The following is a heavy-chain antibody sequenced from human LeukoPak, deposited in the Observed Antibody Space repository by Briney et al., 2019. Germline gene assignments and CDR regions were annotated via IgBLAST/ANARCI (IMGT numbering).Heavy chain of an antibody. J-gene: IGHJ4*02. CDR3: ARTGIAVAGTPRAYDY. V-gene: IGHV1-2*02. D-gene: IGHD6-19*01. Sequence: ASVKVSCKASGCTFTGYYMHWVRQAPGQGLERMGWINPNSGGTNYAQKFQGRVTMTRDTSISTAYMELSRLRSDDTAVYYCARTGIAVAGTPRAYDYWGQGTLVTVSS. CDR2: INPNSGGT. CDR1: GCTFTGYY.